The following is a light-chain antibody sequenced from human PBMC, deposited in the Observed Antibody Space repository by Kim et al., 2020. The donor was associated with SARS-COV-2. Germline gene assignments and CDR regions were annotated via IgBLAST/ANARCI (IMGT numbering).Light chain of an antibody. CDR3: SSYTSSTAVV. CDR2: DVT. Sequence: QSALTQPASVSGSPGQSITISCTGTSSDIGGYNSVSWYLQYPGKAPKLIIFDVTNRPSGVSNRFSGSQSGNTASLTISGLQAEDQADYYCSSYTSSTAVVFGGGTQLTVL. V-gene: IGLV2-14*03. CDR1: SSDIGGYNS. J-gene: IGLJ3*02.